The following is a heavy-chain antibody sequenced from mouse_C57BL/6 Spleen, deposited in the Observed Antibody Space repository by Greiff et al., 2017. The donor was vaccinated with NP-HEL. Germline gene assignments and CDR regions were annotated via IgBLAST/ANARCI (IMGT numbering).Heavy chain of an antibody. CDR2: IDPSDSYT. Sequence: QVQLQQPGAELVMPGASVKLSCKASGYTFTSYWMHWVKQRPGQGLEWIGEIDPSDSYTNYNQKFKGKSTLTVDKSSSTAYMQLSSLTSEDSAVYYCARRGYDGYFPFAYWGQGTLVTVSA. CDR1: GYTFTSYW. V-gene: IGHV1-69*01. J-gene: IGHJ3*01. CDR3: ARRGYDGYFPFAY. D-gene: IGHD2-3*01.